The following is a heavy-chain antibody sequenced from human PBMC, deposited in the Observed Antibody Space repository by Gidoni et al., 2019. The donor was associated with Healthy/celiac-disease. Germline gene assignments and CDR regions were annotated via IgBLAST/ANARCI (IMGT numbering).Heavy chain of an antibody. CDR1: GYSCTSYW. CDR3: ARLGRYSSGWYTPGY. CDR2: IYPGDSDT. Sequence: EVQLVQSGAEVKKPGESLKISCKGSGYSCTSYWIGWVRQMPGKGLELLGCIYPGDSDTRYSPSFQGQVTISADKSISTAYLQWSSLKASDTAMYYCARLGRYSSGWYTPGYWGQGTLVTVSS. V-gene: IGHV5-51*01. J-gene: IGHJ4*02. D-gene: IGHD6-19*01.